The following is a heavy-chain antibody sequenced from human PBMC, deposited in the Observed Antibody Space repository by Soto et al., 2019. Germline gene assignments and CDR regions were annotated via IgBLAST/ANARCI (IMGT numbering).Heavy chain of an antibody. CDR3: ARYIGGYPLLSYYYYGMDV. CDR2: IYYSGST. V-gene: IGHV4-59*08. CDR1: GGSISSYY. Sequence: SETLSLTCTVSGGSISSYYWSWIRQPPGKGLEWIGYIYYSGSTNYNPSIKSRVTISVDTSKNQFSLKLSSVTAADPAVYYCARYIGGYPLLSYYYYGMDVWGQGTTVTVSS. J-gene: IGHJ6*02. D-gene: IGHD5-12*01.